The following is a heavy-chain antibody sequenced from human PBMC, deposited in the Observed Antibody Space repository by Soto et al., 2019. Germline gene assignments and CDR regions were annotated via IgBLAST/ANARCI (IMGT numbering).Heavy chain of an antibody. CDR3: ATLYSGVVAPDAFDI. CDR1: GFTFSSYA. D-gene: IGHD2-15*01. V-gene: IGHV3-23*01. Sequence: GGSLRLSCAASGFTFSSYAMSWVRQAPGKGLEWVSAISGSGGSTYYADSVKGRFTISRDNSKNTLYLQMNSLRAEDTAVYYCATLYSGVVAPDAFDIWGQGTMVTVSS. J-gene: IGHJ3*02. CDR2: ISGSGGST.